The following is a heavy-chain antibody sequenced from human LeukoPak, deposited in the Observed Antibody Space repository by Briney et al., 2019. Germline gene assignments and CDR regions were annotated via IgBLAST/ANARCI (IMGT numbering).Heavy chain of an antibody. V-gene: IGHV3-7*01. D-gene: IGHD2/OR15-2a*01. CDR3: ARLLSNYYYYYMDV. CDR2: IKQDGSEE. CDR1: GFTFSSYW. Sequence: GGSLRLSCAASGFTFSSYWMSWVRQAPGKGLEWVANIKQDGSEEYYVDSVKGRFTISRDNAKNSLYLQMNSLTAEDTAVCYCARLLSNYYYYYMDVWGKGTTVTVSS. J-gene: IGHJ6*03.